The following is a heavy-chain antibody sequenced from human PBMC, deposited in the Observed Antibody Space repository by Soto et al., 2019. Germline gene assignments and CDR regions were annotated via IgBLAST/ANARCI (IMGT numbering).Heavy chain of an antibody. D-gene: IGHD2-2*01. CDR1: GGSISSSSYY. J-gene: IGHJ5*02. V-gene: IGHV4-39*07. Sequence: PSETLSLTCTVSGGSISSSSYYWGWIRQPPGKGLEWIGSIFYSGSTYYNPSLKSRVTISVDTSKNQFSLKLSSVTAADTAVYYCARDQYQLLFRRNRPNWFDPWGQGTLVTVSS. CDR2: IFYSGST. CDR3: ARDQYQLLFRRNRPNWFDP.